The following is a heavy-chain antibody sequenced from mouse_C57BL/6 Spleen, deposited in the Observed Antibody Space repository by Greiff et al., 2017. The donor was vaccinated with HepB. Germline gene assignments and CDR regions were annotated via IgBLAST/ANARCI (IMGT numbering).Heavy chain of an antibody. CDR2: IDPGDGDT. D-gene: IGHD4-1*01. Sequence: VQLQQSGPELVKPGASVKISCKASGYAFSSSWMNWVKQRPVKGLEWIGRIDPGDGDTNYNGKFKGKATLTADKSSSTAYMQLSSLTSEDSAVYFCAREELTGSFDYWGQGTTLTVSS. J-gene: IGHJ2*01. CDR1: GYAFSSSW. CDR3: AREELTGSFDY. V-gene: IGHV1-82*01.